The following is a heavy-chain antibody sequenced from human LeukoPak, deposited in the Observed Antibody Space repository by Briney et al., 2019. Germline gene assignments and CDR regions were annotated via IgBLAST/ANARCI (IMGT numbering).Heavy chain of an antibody. Sequence: SVQVSCKSSGGIFRSYALSWVRQAPGQGLAWMGGVIPIFGTANYAQKLQGRVTNTADESTSTAHMELNSLRSEDTAVYYCARGPTGYYYYYYMDVWLKETTDGDSS. V-gene: IGHV1-69*01. D-gene: IGHD7-27*01. CDR3: ARGPTGYYYYYYMDV. CDR1: GGIFRSYA. CDR2: VIPIFGTA. J-gene: IGHJ6*03.